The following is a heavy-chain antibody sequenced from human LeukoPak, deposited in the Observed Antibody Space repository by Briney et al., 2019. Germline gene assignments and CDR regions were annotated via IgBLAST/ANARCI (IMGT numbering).Heavy chain of an antibody. J-gene: IGHJ5*02. CDR2: INPKRVGT. V-gene: IGHV1-2*02. CDR3: ARLDSGTTP. D-gene: IGHD1-7*01. Sequence: ASVKCSCKASGYTFTGYYMHWVRQARGQGLEWMGWINPKRVGTNYAQSFQGRLTMTTDTSISTAYLELSRLTPEDTAVYYCARLDSGTTPWGQGNLVTVSS. CDR1: GYTFTGYY.